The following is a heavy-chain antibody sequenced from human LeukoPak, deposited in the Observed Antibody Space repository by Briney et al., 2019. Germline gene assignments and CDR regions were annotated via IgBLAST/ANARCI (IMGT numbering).Heavy chain of an antibody. Sequence: QSGGSLRLSCAASGFTFSGSAMHWVRQASGKGLEWVGRIRSKANSYATAYAASVKGRFTISRDDSKNTAYLQMNSLKTEDTAVYYCTRRRDSGYSGSILGTHYYYYYMDVWGKGTTVTVSS. V-gene: IGHV3-73*01. CDR1: GFTFSGSA. CDR3: TRRRDSGYSGSILGTHYYYYYMDV. CDR2: IRSKANSYAT. J-gene: IGHJ6*03. D-gene: IGHD5-12*01.